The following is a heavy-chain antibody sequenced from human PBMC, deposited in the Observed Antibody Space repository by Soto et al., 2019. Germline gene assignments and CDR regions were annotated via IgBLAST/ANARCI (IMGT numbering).Heavy chain of an antibody. D-gene: IGHD3-10*01. CDR2: IKTKTDGETV. CDR1: GFTFSNAW. V-gene: IGHV3-15*01. Sequence: GGSLRLSCAASGFTFSNAWMSWVRQAPGKGLEWVGRIKTKTDGETVDYAGPVKGRFTISRDDSTNTLYLQMNSLKTDDTAVYYCTTRRDYNKRSWGQGTLVTVSS. J-gene: IGHJ5*02. CDR3: TTRRDYNKRS.